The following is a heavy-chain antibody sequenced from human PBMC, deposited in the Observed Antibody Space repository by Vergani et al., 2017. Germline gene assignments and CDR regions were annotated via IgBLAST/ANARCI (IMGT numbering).Heavy chain of an antibody. D-gene: IGHD1-26*01. V-gene: IGHV4-30-4*08. CDR2: IYYSGFT. J-gene: IGHJ1*01. CDR1: GGSVNNDSYF. Sequence: QLQESGPGLLKPSETLSLTCVVSGGSVNNDSYFWGWIRQPPGKGLEWIGYIYYSGFTYYNPSLKSRVSISVDTSKNQFSLKLSSVTAADTAVYYCARYSGGDSEYFQHWGQGTLVTVSS. CDR3: ARYSGGDSEYFQH.